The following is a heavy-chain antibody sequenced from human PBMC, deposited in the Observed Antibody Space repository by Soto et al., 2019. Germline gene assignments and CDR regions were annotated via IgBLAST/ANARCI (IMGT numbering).Heavy chain of an antibody. D-gene: IGHD3-10*01. V-gene: IGHV3-23*01. Sequence: GGSLRLSCAASGFTFSSYAMSCVRQAPGKGLEWVSSISGSGGSTYYADSVRGRFTMSRDNSKKTLYLQMNSLRVEDSALYYCARGSTDSYPGSRIFDFWGRGTLVTVSS. CDR2: ISGSGGST. J-gene: IGHJ4*02. CDR3: ARGSTDSYPGSRIFDF. CDR1: GFTFSSYA.